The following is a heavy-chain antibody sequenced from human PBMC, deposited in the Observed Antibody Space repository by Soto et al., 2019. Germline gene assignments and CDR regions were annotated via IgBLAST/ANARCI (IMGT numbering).Heavy chain of an antibody. J-gene: IGHJ4*02. D-gene: IGHD6-19*01. V-gene: IGHV4-39*01. Sequence: QLQLQESGPGLVKPSETLSLTCTVSGGSISSSSYYWGWIRQPPGKGLEWIGSVYSSGSTYYNPSLKSRVTISVDTSKNQFSLRLSSVTAADTAVYFCATRYFIGSGWYEYWGQGTLVTVSS. CDR1: GGSISSSSYY. CDR3: ATRYFIGSGWYEY. CDR2: VYSSGST.